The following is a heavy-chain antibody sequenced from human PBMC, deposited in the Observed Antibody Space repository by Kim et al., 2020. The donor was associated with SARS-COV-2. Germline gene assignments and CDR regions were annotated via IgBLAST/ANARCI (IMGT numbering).Heavy chain of an antibody. CDR1: GYTFTSYD. J-gene: IGHJ6*02. D-gene: IGHD3-9*01. CDR3: ARVDILTGYYVDYYGMDV. Sequence: ASVKVSCKASGYTFTSYDINWVRQATGQGLEWMGWMNPNSGNTGYAQKFQGRVTMTRNTSISTAYMELSSLRSEDTAVYYCARVDILTGYYVDYYGMDVWGQGTTVTVSS. CDR2: MNPNSGNT. V-gene: IGHV1-8*01.